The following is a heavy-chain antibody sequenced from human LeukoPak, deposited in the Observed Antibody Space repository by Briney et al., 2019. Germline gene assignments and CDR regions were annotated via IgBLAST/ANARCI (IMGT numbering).Heavy chain of an antibody. J-gene: IGHJ4*02. CDR1: GFSFSTSW. V-gene: IGHV3-74*01. CDR2: SDGSNT. CDR3: ARDRYYTLDY. Sequence: GGSLRLSCAASGFSFSTSWMHWVRHTPEKGLVWVSRSDGSNTIYADSVKGRFTISRDNAKNTLFLQMNSLRAEDTDVYYCARDRYYTLDYWGQGTLVTVSS. D-gene: IGHD3-3*01.